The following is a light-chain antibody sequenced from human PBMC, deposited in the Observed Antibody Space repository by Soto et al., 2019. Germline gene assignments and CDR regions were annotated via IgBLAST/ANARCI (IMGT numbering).Light chain of an antibody. V-gene: IGKV1-5*03. CDR2: KAS. CDR3: QQYNSYSYT. Sequence: DIQMTQSPSTLSASVGDRVTITCRASQSINSWLAWYQQKPGKAPKLLIYKASTLESGVPSRFSGSGSGTKFTLTISSLQPDDFATYYCQQYNSYSYTFGQGTKLEIK. J-gene: IGKJ2*01. CDR1: QSINSW.